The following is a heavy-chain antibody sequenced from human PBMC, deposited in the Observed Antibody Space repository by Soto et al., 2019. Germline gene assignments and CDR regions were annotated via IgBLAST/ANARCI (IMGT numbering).Heavy chain of an antibody. CDR2: INHSGST. D-gene: IGHD2-2*03. CDR1: GGSFSGYY. Sequence: SETLSLTCAVYGGSFSGYYWSWIRQPPGKGLEWIGEINHSGSTNYNPSLKSRVTISVDTSKNQFSLKLSSVTAADTAVYYCARLDIVVVPAAMRRNEYFQHWGQGTLVTVSS. CDR3: ARLDIVVVPAAMRRNEYFQH. J-gene: IGHJ1*01. V-gene: IGHV4-34*01.